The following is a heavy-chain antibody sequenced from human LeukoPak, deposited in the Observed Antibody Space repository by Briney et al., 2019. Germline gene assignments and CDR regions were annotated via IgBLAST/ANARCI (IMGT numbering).Heavy chain of an antibody. Sequence: PSETLSLTCTVSGGSISSYYWSWIRQPAGKGLEWIGRIYTSGSTNYNPSLKSRVTMSVDTSKNQFSLKLSSVTAADTAVYYCARVNCGGDCREKGPYYYYYMDVWGKGTTVTISS. CDR2: IYTSGST. D-gene: IGHD2-21*02. J-gene: IGHJ6*03. CDR3: ARVNCGGDCREKGPYYYYYMDV. V-gene: IGHV4-4*07. CDR1: GGSISSYY.